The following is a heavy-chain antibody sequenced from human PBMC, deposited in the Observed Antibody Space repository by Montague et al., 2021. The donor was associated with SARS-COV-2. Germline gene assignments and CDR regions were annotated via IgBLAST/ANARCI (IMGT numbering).Heavy chain of an antibody. Sequence: SETLSLTCAVYGGSFSGYYWSWIRQPPGKGLEWIGEINHSGSTNYNPPLKSRVTLSVDTSKNQFSLKLSSVTAADTAVYYCARGPRITRIVVVITDIWFDPWGQGTLVTVSS. V-gene: IGHV4-34*01. D-gene: IGHD3-22*01. CDR2: INHSGST. CDR1: GGSFSGYY. CDR3: ARGPRITRIVVVITDIWFDP. J-gene: IGHJ5*02.